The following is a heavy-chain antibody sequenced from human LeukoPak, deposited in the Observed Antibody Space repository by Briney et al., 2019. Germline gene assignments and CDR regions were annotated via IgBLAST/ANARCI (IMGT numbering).Heavy chain of an antibody. CDR1: GFTFSSYA. CDR3: ARDIIAVAGIRGFDP. D-gene: IGHD6-19*01. Sequence: GGSLRLSCAASGFTFSSYAMHWVRQAPGKGLEWVAVISYDGSNKYYADSVKGRFTISRDNSKNTLYLQMNSLRAEDTAVYYCARDIIAVAGIRGFDPWGQGTLVTVSS. J-gene: IGHJ5*02. V-gene: IGHV3-30-3*01. CDR2: ISYDGSNK.